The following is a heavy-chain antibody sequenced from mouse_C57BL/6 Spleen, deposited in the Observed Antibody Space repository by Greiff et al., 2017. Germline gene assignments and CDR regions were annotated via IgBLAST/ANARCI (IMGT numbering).Heavy chain of an antibody. J-gene: IGHJ4*01. CDR3: RQIHYYGSSYYAMDY. V-gene: IGHV1-15*01. CDR1: GYTFTDYE. D-gene: IGHD1-1*01. Sequence: QVQLQQSGAELVRPGASVTLSCKASGYTFTDYEMHWVKQTPVHGLEWIGAIDPETGGTAYNQKFKGKAILTADKSSSTAYMELRSLTSEDSAVYYCRQIHYYGSSYYAMDYWGQGTSVTVSS. CDR2: IDPETGGT.